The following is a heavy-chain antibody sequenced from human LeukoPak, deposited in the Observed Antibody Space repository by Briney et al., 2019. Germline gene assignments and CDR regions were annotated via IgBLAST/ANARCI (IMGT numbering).Heavy chain of an antibody. CDR2: MNPNSGNT. CDR1: GYTFTSYD. CDR3: ARMSTVMFSYYYYYYMDV. D-gene: IGHD4-17*01. J-gene: IGHJ6*03. Sequence: ASVKVSCKASGYTFTSYDINWVRQATGQGLEWMGWMNPNSGNTGYAQKFQGRVTMTRNTSISTAYMELSSLRSEDTAVYYCARMSTVMFSYYYYYYMDVWGKGTTVTISS. V-gene: IGHV1-8*01.